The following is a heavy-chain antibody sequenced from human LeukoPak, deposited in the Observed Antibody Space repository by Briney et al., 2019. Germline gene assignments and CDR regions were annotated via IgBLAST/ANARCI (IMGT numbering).Heavy chain of an antibody. CDR2: IYYGGST. D-gene: IGHD4-17*01. J-gene: IGHJ3*02. CDR1: GGSISSGDYY. V-gene: IGHV4-30-4*01. CDR3: AREAMTTVTPNKAFDI. Sequence: SETLSLTCTVSGGSISSGDYYWSWIRQPPGKGLEWIGYIYYGGSTYYNPSLKSRVTISVDTSKNQFSLKLSSVTAADTAVYYCAREAMTTVTPNKAFDIWGQGTMVTVSS.